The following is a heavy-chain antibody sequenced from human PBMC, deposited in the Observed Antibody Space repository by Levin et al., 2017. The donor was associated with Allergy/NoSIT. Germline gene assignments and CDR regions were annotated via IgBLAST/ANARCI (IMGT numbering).Heavy chain of an antibody. V-gene: IGHV3-11*01. D-gene: IGHD3-22*01. Sequence: GESLKISCAASGFTFSDYYLSWVRQAPGKGLEWVSYISNSGGNIYYADSVRGRFTISRDNAKKSVFLQMNSLRAEDTGVYYCARDAYDRSGYMQIWGQGTLVTVSS. CDR2: ISNSGGNI. CDR3: ARDAYDRSGYMQI. CDR1: GFTFSDYY. J-gene: IGHJ4*02.